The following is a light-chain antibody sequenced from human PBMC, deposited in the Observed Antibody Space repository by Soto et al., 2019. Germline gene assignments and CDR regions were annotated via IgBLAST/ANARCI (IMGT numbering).Light chain of an antibody. J-gene: IGLJ1*01. Sequence: QSVLTQPASVSGSPGQSITISCTGTSSDVGGYNYVSWYQQHPGKAPKLMIYDVSNRPSGVSNRLSGSKSGNTASLTISGLQAEDEADYYCSSYTSISTPNXVFGSGTKVTVL. CDR3: SSYTSISTPNXV. CDR1: SSDVGGYNY. V-gene: IGLV2-14*01. CDR2: DVS.